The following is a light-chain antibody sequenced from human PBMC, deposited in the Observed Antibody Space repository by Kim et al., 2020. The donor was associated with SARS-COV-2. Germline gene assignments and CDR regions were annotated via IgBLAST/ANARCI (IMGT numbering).Light chain of an antibody. CDR3: MAYAGSTYV. CDR2: DVR. V-gene: IGLV2-8*01. CDR1: RSSLTGYNP. Sequence: GRSVPLAVTEPRSSLTGYNPVSCDHRHPATALHVLIYDVRAGPSGVPARCSGSESGDTDSLTVSWRQAEDEADYYCMAYAGSTYVFGTGTKVTVL. J-gene: IGLJ1*01.